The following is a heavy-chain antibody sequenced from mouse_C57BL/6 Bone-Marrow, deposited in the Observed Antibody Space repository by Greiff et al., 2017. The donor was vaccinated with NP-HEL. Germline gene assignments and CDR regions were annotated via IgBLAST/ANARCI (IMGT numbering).Heavy chain of an antibody. J-gene: IGHJ2*01. CDR2: IDPSDSYT. Sequence: VKLQQPGAELVRPGTSVKLSCKASGYTFTSYWMHWVKQRPGQGLEWIGVIDPSDSYTNYNQKFKGKATLTVDTSSSTAYMQLSSLTSEDSAVYYCARDDGYYYFDYWGQGTTLTVSS. D-gene: IGHD2-3*01. CDR3: ARDDGYYYFDY. V-gene: IGHV1-59*01. CDR1: GYTFTSYW.